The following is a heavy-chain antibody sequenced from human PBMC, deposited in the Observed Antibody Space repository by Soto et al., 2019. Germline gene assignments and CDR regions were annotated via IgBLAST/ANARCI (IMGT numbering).Heavy chain of an antibody. CDR1: GGSISSYY. CDR2: MYNSGST. CDR3: ARHFSVDYFDY. V-gene: IGHV4-59*08. Sequence: PSETLSLTCTVSGGSISSYYWTWIRQPPGKGLEWIGFMYNSGSTHYNPSLKSRVTISLDRSKNQFSLKLRSVTAADTAVYYCARHFSVDYFDYWGQGALVTVSS. J-gene: IGHJ4*02.